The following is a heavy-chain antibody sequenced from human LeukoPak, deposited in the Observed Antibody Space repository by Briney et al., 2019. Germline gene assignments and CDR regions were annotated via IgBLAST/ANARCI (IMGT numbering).Heavy chain of an antibody. J-gene: IGHJ4*02. V-gene: IGHV3-53*01. Sequence: GGSLRLSCAASGFGVSSNYISWVRQAPGKGLEWVSVIYSGGSTKYADSVKARFTISRDNSKNTVYLQMNSLRAEDTAVYYCARATLDSWGQGTLVTVSS. CDR3: ARATLDS. CDR2: IYSGGST. CDR1: GFGVSSNY.